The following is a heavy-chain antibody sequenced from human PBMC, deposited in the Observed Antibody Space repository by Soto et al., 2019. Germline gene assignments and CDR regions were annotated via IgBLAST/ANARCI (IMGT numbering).Heavy chain of an antibody. V-gene: IGHV3-33*01. Sequence: QVQLVESGGGVVQPGRSLRLSCAAAGFTFSSYGMHWVRQAPGKGLEWVAVIWYDGSNKYYADSVKGRFTISRDNSRNTLYLQMNSLRAEDTAVYYCARLKGAWGQGTLVTVSS. CDR2: IWYDGSNK. CDR1: GFTFSSYG. J-gene: IGHJ5*02. CDR3: ARLKGA.